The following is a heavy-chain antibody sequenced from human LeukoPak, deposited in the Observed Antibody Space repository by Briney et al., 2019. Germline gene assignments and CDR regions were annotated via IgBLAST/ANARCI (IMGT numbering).Heavy chain of an antibody. CDR2: VYTSGST. V-gene: IGHV4-61*02. CDR1: GGSISSGSYH. J-gene: IGHJ4*02. Sequence: PSQTLSLTCTVSGGSISSGSYHWSWIRQPAGKGLEWIGRVYTSGSTNYNPSLKSRVTISVDTSKNQFSLKLSSVTAADTAVYYCARGLRIPPYFDYWGQGTLVTVSS. CDR3: ARGLRIPPYFDY. D-gene: IGHD5-12*01.